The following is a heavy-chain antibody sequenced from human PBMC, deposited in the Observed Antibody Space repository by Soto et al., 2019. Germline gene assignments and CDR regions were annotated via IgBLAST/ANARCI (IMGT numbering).Heavy chain of an antibody. CDR2: IYYSGST. Sequence: SSETLSLTCTVSGGSISSYYWSWIRQPPGKGLEWIGYIYYSGSTNYNPSLKSRVTISEDTSKNQFSLKLSSVTAADTAVYYCARGARIAVAGTPFDYWGQGTLVTVSS. D-gene: IGHD6-19*01. J-gene: IGHJ4*02. CDR3: ARGARIAVAGTPFDY. CDR1: GGSISSYY. V-gene: IGHV4-59*01.